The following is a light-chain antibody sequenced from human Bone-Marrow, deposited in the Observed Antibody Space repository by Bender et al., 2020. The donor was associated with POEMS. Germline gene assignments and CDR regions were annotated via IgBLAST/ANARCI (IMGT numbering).Light chain of an antibody. CDR2: DVS. V-gene: IGLV2-14*03. CDR1: SSDVGGYNY. Sequence: QSALTQPASVSESPGPSTTISCTGTSSDVGGYNYVSWYQKHPGKAPKLIIYDVSNRPSGVSNRFSGSKSGNTASLTVSGLQAEDEADYFCTLHAGSDHPIVLGTGTKVTVL. CDR3: TLHAGSDHPIV. J-gene: IGLJ1*01.